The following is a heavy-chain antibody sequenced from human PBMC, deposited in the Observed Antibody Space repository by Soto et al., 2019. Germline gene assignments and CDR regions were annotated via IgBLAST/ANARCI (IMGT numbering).Heavy chain of an antibody. D-gene: IGHD3-16*02. CDR1: GGSISSSSYY. Sequence: QLQLQESGPGLVKPSETLSLTCTVSGGSISSSSYYWGWIRQPPGKGLEWIGSIYYSGSTYYNPSLKSRVTISVDPSKNQFSLRLSSVTAADTAVYYCASGTDGWGSYPSWYFDLWGRGTLGTVS. CDR3: ASGTDGWGSYPSWYFDL. CDR2: IYYSGST. J-gene: IGHJ2*01. V-gene: IGHV4-39*01.